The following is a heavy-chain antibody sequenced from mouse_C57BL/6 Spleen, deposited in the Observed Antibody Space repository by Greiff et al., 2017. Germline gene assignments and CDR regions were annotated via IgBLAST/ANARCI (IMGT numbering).Heavy chain of an antibody. CDR1: GYAFTNYL. CDR2: INPGSGGT. CDR3: ALYYDYPFDY. J-gene: IGHJ2*01. V-gene: IGHV1-54*01. Sequence: VKLMESGAELVRPGTSVKVSCKASGYAFTNYLVEWVKQRPGQGLEWIGVINPGSGGTNYNEKFKGKATLTADKSSSTAYMQLSSLTSEDSAVYFCALYYDYPFDYWGQGTTLTVSS. D-gene: IGHD2-4*01.